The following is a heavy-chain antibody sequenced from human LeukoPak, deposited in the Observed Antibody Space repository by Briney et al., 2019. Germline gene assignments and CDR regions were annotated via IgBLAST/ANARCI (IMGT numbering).Heavy chain of an antibody. Sequence: GGSLRLSCAASGFTFSNYAFHWVRQAPGKGLEWVTVISFDGNTKFYADSVKGRFSISRDNSKNTLYLQMNSLRPEDTALYYCARGRGVRGPDYYYYYMDVWGRGATVTVSS. CDR2: ISFDGNTK. D-gene: IGHD3-10*01. CDR3: ARGRGVRGPDYYYYYMDV. V-gene: IGHV3-30*04. CDR1: GFTFSNYA. J-gene: IGHJ6*03.